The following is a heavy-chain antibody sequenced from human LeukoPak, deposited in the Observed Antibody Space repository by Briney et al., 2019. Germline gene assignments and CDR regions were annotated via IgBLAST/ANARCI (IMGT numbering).Heavy chain of an antibody. CDR1: GGSISSYY. Sequence: SETLSLTCTVSGGSISSYYWSWIRQPPGKGLEWIGYIYYSGSTNYNPSLKSRVTISVDKSKNQFSLKLSSVTAADTAVYYCARASGRGTAMTTAYLLGNWFDPWGQGTLVTVSS. J-gene: IGHJ5*02. CDR2: IYYSGST. CDR3: ARASGRGTAMTTAYLLGNWFDP. D-gene: IGHD5-18*01. V-gene: IGHV4-59*12.